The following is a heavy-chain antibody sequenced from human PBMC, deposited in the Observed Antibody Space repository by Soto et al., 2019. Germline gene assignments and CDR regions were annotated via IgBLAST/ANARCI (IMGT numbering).Heavy chain of an antibody. CDR3: ARAGVEEAIQVGYLQY. CDR1: GFTFSRYG. D-gene: IGHD2-8*01. CDR2: IWYDESNE. J-gene: IGHJ1*01. Sequence: QVQLVESGGGVVQSGRSLRLSCAASGFTFSRYGMHWVRQAPGKGLEWVAAIWYDESNEYYADSVKGRFTISRDNSKNTLYLQMNSLRAEDTAVYYCARAGVEEAIQVGYLQYWGQGTLVTVSS. V-gene: IGHV3-33*01.